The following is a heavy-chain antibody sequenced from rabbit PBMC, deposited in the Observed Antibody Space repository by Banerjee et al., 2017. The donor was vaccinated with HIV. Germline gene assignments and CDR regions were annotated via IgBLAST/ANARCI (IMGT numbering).Heavy chain of an antibody. J-gene: IGHJ3*01. CDR2: FYTGNANT. CDR1: GFTLSSYYY. Sequence: SLEESGGDLVKPGASLTLTCTASGFTLSSYYYMCWVRQAPGKGLEWIACFYTGNANTYYASWARGRFTVSKSSSTTVTLQMASLTAAATGTYFCASDHHSSGGYVFDLWRQGTLVTVS. D-gene: IGHD1-1*01. CDR3: ASDHHSSGGYVFDL. V-gene: IGHV1S40*01.